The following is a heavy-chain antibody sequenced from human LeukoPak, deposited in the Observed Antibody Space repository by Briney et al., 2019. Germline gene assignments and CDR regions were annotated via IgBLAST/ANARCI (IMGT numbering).Heavy chain of an antibody. Sequence: SETLSLTCTVSGGSISSYYWSRIRQPPGKGLEWIGYIYYSGSTNYNPSLKSRVTISVDTSKNQFSLKLSSVTAADTAVYYCARVGFREPAFDYWGQGTLVTVPS. CDR3: ARVGFREPAFDY. J-gene: IGHJ4*02. CDR2: IYYSGST. V-gene: IGHV4-59*01. D-gene: IGHD3-10*01. CDR1: GGSISSYY.